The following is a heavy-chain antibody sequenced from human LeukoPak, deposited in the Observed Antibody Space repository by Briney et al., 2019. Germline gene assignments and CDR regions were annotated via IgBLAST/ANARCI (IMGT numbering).Heavy chain of an antibody. CDR2: ISSSSSYI. CDR1: GFTFSSYS. Sequence: GGSLRLSCAASGFTFSSYSMNWVRRAPGKGLEWVSSISSSSSYIYYADSVKGRFTISRDNAKNSLYLQMNSLRAEDTAVYFCAGRHCSGGGCYFAGADPFDYWGQGTLVTVSS. D-gene: IGHD2-15*01. V-gene: IGHV3-21*04. J-gene: IGHJ4*02. CDR3: AGRHCSGGGCYFAGADPFDY.